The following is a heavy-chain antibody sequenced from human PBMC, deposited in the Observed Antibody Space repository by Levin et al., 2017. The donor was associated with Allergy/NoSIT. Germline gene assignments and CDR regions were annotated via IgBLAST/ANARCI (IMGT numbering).Heavy chain of an antibody. D-gene: IGHD6-6*01. Sequence: GGSLRLSCAASGFTFSSYGMHWVRQAPGKGLEWVAVIWYDGSNKYYADSVKGRFTISRDNSKNTLYLQMNSLRAEDTAVYYCARDDGERIAALFYWGQGTLVTVSS. CDR3: ARDDGERIAALFY. V-gene: IGHV3-33*01. CDR2: IWYDGSNK. J-gene: IGHJ4*02. CDR1: GFTFSSYG.